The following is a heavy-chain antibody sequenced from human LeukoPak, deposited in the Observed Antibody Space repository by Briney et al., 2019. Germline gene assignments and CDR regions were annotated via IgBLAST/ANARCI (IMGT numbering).Heavy chain of an antibody. Sequence: PSETLSLTCTVSGGSISSYYWSWIRQPPGKGLEWIGYIYYSGSTNYNPSLKSRVTISVDTSKNQFSLKLSSVTAADTAVYYCARQTQDYYGSGSYYLNNWFDPWGQGTLVTVSS. J-gene: IGHJ5*02. CDR2: IYYSGST. CDR1: GGSISSYY. V-gene: IGHV4-59*01. CDR3: ARQTQDYYGSGSYYLNNWFDP. D-gene: IGHD3-10*01.